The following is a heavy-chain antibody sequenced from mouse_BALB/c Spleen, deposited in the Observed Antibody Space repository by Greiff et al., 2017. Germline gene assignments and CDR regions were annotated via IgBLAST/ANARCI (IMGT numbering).Heavy chain of an antibody. V-gene: IGHV1-5*01. D-gene: IGHD2-14*01. CDR3: TRGGYGGY. CDR2: IYPGNSDT. J-gene: IGHJ2*01. CDR1: GYTFTSYW. Sequence: EVQLQQSGAELAKPGASVKLSCKASGYTFTSYWMHWVKQRPGQGLEWIGAIYPGNSDTSYNQKFKGKAKLTAVTSASTAYMELNSLTNEDSAVYCCTRGGYGGYWGEGTTLTVSS.